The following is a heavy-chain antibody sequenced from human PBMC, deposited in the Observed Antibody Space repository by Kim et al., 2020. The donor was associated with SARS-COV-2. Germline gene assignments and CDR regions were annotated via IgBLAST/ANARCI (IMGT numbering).Heavy chain of an antibody. D-gene: IGHD3-22*01. J-gene: IGHJ3*02. CDR3: ARDMARRRYYYDSSGYPDAFDI. V-gene: IGHV1-46*01. CDR2: INPSGGST. CDR1: GYTFTSYY. Sequence: ASVKVSCKASGYTFTSYYMHWVRQAPGQGLEWMGIINPSGGSTSYAQKFQGRVTMTRDTSTSTVYMELSSLRSEDTAVYYCARDMARRRYYYDSSGYPDAFDIWGQGTMVTVSS.